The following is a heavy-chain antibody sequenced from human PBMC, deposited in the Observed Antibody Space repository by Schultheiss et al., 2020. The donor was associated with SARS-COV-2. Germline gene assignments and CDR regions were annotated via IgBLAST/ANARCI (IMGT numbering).Heavy chain of an antibody. CDR1: GFTFSSYG. J-gene: IGHJ6*02. D-gene: IGHD3-3*01. CDR3: AKDVTSRAYDFWSGYMVYNYYGMDV. Sequence: GESLKISCAASGFTFSSYGMHWVRQAPGKGLEWVAVIWYDGSNKYYADSVKGRFTISRDNSKNSLYLQMNSLRTEDTALYYCAKDVTSRAYDFWSGYMVYNYYGMDVWGQGTTVTVSS. V-gene: IGHV3-33*03. CDR2: IWYDGSNK.